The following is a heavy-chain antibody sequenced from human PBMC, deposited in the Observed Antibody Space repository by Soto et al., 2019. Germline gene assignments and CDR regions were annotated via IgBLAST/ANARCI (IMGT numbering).Heavy chain of an antibody. V-gene: IGHV3-23*01. CDR2: ISGSGGST. CDR3: AKERAPTVYYAFNI. CDR1: GLTFSSYA. D-gene: IGHD4-17*01. J-gene: IGHJ3*02. Sequence: EVQLLESGGGLVQPGGSLRLSCAASGLTFSSYAMSWVRQAPGKGLEWVSGISGSGGSTYPADSVKGRFTISRDNAKNTLYLQMNSLRAEDTAVYYCAKERAPTVYYAFNIWGQGTMVTVSS.